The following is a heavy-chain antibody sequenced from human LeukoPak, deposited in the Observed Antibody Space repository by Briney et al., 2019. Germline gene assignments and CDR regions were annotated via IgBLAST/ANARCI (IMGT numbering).Heavy chain of an antibody. J-gene: IGHJ4*02. CDR2: IYYSGST. CDR1: GGSISSYY. D-gene: IGHD3-10*01. CDR3: ARETPYYSIQDY. V-gene: IGHV4-59*12. Sequence: PSETLSLTCTVSGGSISSYYWSWIRQPPGKGLEWIGYIYYSGSTNYNPSLKSRVTISVDTSKNQFSLKLSSVTAADTAVYYCARETPYYSIQDYWGQGTLVTVSS.